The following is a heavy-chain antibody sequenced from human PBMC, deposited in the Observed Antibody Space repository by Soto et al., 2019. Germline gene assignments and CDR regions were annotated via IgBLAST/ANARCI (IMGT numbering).Heavy chain of an antibody. CDR1: GGSISSYY. J-gene: IGHJ4*02. CDR2: ISYSGRT. CDR3: ARRWGYSFDY. Sequence: QLQLQESGPGLVKPSETLSLTCTVSGGSISSYYWGWIRRPPGKGLEWIGSISYSGRTYDNPSLKSRVTISVDTSKNQFSLKLSSVTAADTAVYYRARRWGYSFDYWGQGTLVTLSS. V-gene: IGHV4-39*01. D-gene: IGHD7-27*01.